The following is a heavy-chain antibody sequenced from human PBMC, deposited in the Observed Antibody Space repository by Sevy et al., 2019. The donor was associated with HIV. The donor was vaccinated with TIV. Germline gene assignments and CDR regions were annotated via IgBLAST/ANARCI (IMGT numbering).Heavy chain of an antibody. CDR3: ARVAFRELLPNGLDS. CDR1: GFTFSSHT. V-gene: IGHV3-64*01. CDR2: ISPNGGRT. J-gene: IGHJ4*02. Sequence: GGSLRLSCAASGFTFSSHTMLWVRQAPGKGLEYVSAISPNGGRTYSANSVKGRFTISRDNSNDMLYLKMDSLRTEDMAVYYCARVAFRELLPNGLDSWGREPWSPSPQ. D-gene: IGHD1-7*01.